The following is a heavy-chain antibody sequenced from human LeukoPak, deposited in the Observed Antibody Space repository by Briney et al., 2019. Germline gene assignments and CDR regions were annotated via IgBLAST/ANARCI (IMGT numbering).Heavy chain of an antibody. J-gene: IGHJ4*02. Sequence: GASVKVSCTASGYTFTGYYMHWVRQAPGQGLEWMGWINPNSGGTNYAQKFQGRVTMTRDTSISTAYMELSRLRSDDTAVYYCAKARWELLTSPFDYWGQGTLVTVSS. CDR3: AKARWELLTSPFDY. CDR2: INPNSGGT. D-gene: IGHD1-26*01. V-gene: IGHV1-2*02. CDR1: GYTFTGYY.